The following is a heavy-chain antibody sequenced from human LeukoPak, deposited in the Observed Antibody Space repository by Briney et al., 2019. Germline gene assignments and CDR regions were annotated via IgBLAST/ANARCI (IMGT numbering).Heavy chain of an antibody. V-gene: IGHV3-30*04. CDR3: ARDYDSSGYLPDY. CDR1: GFTFSSYA. J-gene: IGHJ4*02. Sequence: GGSLRLSCAASGFTFSSYAMHWVRQAPGKGLEWVAVISFDGSHKYYADSVKGRFTISSDNSKNTLHLQMNSLRPEDTAVYNCARDYDSSGYLPDYWGQGTLVTVSS. D-gene: IGHD3-22*01. CDR2: ISFDGSHK.